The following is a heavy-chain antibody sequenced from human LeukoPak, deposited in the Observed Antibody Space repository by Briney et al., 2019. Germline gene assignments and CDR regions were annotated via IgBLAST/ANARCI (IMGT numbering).Heavy chain of an antibody. D-gene: IGHD6-19*01. CDR3: TRASVSSGRGYYYMDV. V-gene: IGHV3-73*01. Sequence: GGSLRLSCAASGFTFSSYGMHWVRQASGKGLEWVGRIRSKANSYATAYAASVKGRFTISRDDSKNTAYLQMNSLKTEDTAVYYCTRASVSSGRGYYYMDVWGKGTTVTVSS. CDR1: GFTFSSYG. CDR2: IRSKANSYAT. J-gene: IGHJ6*03.